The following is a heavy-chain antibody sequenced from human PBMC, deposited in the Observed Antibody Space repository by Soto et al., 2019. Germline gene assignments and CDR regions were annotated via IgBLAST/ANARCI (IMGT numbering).Heavy chain of an antibody. V-gene: IGHV1-2*04. D-gene: IGHD2-15*01. J-gene: IGHJ5*02. Sequence: ASVKVSCKASGYTFTGYYMHWVRQAPGQGLEWMGWINPNSGGTNYALKFQGWVTMTRDTSISTAYMELSRLRSDDTAVYYCARGGGNGKGNWFDPWGQGTLVTVSS. CDR1: GYTFTGYY. CDR3: ARGGGNGKGNWFDP. CDR2: INPNSGGT.